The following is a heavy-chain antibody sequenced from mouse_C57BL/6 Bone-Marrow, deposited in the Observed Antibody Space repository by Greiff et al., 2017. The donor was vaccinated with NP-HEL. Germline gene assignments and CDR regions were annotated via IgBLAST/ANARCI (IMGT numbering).Heavy chain of an antibody. CDR1: GYTFTSYW. V-gene: IGHV1-74*01. Sequence: QVQLQQPGAELVKPGASVKVSCKASGYTFTSYWMHWVKQRPGQGLEWIGRIHPSASDTNYNQKFKGKATLTVDKSSSTAYMQLSSLTSEDAAVYYCAIALYNYGSSPWFAYWGQGTLVTVSA. J-gene: IGHJ3*01. D-gene: IGHD1-1*01. CDR2: IHPSASDT. CDR3: AIALYNYGSSPWFAY.